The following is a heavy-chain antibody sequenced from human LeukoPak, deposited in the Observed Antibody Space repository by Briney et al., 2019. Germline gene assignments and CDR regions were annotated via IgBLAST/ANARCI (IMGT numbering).Heavy chain of an antibody. J-gene: IGHJ1*01. CDR1: GFTFSSYW. Sequence: GGSLRLSCAASGFTFSSYWMNWARQAPGKGLEWVASINHNGNVNYYVDSAKGRFTISRDNAKNSLYLQMSNLRAEDTALYYCAKKVVVGATSPYSDFQDWGQGTLVTVSS. CDR3: AKKVVVGATSPYSDFQD. V-gene: IGHV3-7*03. CDR2: INHNGNVN. D-gene: IGHD1-26*01.